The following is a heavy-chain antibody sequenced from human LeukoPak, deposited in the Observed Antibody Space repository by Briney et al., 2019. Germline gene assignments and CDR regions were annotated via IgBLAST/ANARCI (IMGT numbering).Heavy chain of an antibody. Sequence: GGSLRLSCAASGFTFSSYAMSWVRQAPGKGLEWVSAISGSGGSTYYTDSVQGRFTISRDNSKSTLCLQMNSLRAEDTAVYYCAKQLGYCSDGSCYFPYWGQGTLVTVSS. D-gene: IGHD2-15*01. CDR1: GFTFSSYA. V-gene: IGHV3-23*01. J-gene: IGHJ4*02. CDR3: AKQLGYCSDGSCYFPY. CDR2: ISGSGGST.